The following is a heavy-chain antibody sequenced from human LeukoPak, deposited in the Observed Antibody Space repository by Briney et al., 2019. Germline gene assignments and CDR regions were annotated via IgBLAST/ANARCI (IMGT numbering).Heavy chain of an antibody. J-gene: IGHJ4*02. CDR2: ANHNGGT. CDR3: ARGIVLTGYASFDY. Sequence: SETLSLTCAVNGGSFRGYYWTWIRQPPGKGLEWIGEANHNGGTNYSPSLKSRSTISVDTSKNQFSLKLISVTAADTAVYFCARGIVLTGYASFDYWGQGTPVTVSS. D-gene: IGHD2-8*02. V-gene: IGHV4-34*01. CDR1: GGSFRGYY.